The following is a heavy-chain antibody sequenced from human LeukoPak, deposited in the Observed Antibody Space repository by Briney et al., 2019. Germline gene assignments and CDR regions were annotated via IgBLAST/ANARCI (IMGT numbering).Heavy chain of an antibody. Sequence: KPSETLSLTCAVYGGSFSGYYWSWIRQPPGKRLEWIGEINHSGSTNYNPSLKSRVTISVDTSKNQFSLKLSSVTAADTAVYYCASTSRGGGYDFVYWGQGTLVTVSS. V-gene: IGHV4-34*01. D-gene: IGHD5-12*01. J-gene: IGHJ4*02. CDR3: ASTSRGGGYDFVY. CDR1: GGSFSGYY. CDR2: INHSGST.